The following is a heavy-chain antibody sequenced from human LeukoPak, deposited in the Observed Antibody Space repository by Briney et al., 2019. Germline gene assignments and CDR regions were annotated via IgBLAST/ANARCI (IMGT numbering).Heavy chain of an antibody. V-gene: IGHV4-39*01. J-gene: IGHJ4*02. CDR1: GGSITSGYYY. CDR2: VHKSGSN. D-gene: IGHD1-26*01. Sequence: SETLSLTCTVSGGSITSGYYYWGWLRQSPGKGLEWIGTVHKSGSNYFNSSLKSRVIISIDTSKNQFSLNLISVTAADTAVHFCARLGTYFRATDFWGQGALVAVSS. CDR3: ARLGTYFRATDF.